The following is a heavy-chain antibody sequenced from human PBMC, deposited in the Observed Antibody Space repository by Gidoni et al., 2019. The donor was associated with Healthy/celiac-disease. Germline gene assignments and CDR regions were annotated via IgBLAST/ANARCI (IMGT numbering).Heavy chain of an antibody. J-gene: IGHJ6*02. CDR3: ARESEDAMDV. CDR1: GGSFSGYY. CDR2: INHSGST. V-gene: IGHV4-34*01. Sequence: QVQLQQWGAGLLKPSETLSLTCAVYGGSFSGYYWSWIRQPPGKGLEWIGEINHSGSTNYNPSLKSRVTISVDTSKNQFSLKLSSVTAADTAVYYCARESEDAMDVWGQGTTVTVSS.